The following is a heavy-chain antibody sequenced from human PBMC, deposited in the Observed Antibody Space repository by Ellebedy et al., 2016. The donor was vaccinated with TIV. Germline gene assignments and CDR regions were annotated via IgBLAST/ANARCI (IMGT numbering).Heavy chain of an antibody. V-gene: IGHV3-66*01. CDR2: LYKDGKS. D-gene: IGHD4-17*01. CDR1: GITSSDYF. Sequence: GGSLRLSCEASGITSSDYFMNWVRQAPGQGLEWVTVLYKDGKSNYTDSVNGRFTVSRDNSKNTLYLQMDSLRAEDTAVYYCARDPGGGGDYGDNWFDPWGRGTVVTVSS. J-gene: IGHJ5*02. CDR3: ARDPGGGGDYGDNWFDP.